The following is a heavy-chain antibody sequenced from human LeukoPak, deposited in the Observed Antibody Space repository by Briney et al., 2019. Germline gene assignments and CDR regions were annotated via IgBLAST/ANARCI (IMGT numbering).Heavy chain of an antibody. CDR2: INSDGGST. CDR1: GFTFSNYA. D-gene: IGHD3-10*01. Sequence: GGSLRLSCAASGFTFSNYAMRWVRQAPGKGLVWVSRINSDGGSTSYADSVKGRFTISRDNAKNTLYLQMNSLRAEDTAVYYCARDDFTMVREWGQGTLVTVSS. V-gene: IGHV3-74*01. CDR3: ARDDFTMVRE. J-gene: IGHJ4*02.